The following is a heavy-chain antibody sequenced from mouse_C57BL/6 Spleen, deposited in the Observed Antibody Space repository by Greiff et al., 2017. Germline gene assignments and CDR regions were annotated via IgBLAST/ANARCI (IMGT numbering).Heavy chain of an antibody. D-gene: IGHD1-1*01. V-gene: IGHV1-52*01. CDR1: GYTFTSYW. CDR2: IDPSDSET. CDR3: ARTHYYGSSGSWYFDV. J-gene: IGHJ1*03. Sequence: VQLQQPGAELVRPGSSVKLSRKASGYTFTSYWMHWVKQRPIQGLEWIGNIDPSDSETHYNQKFKDKATLTVDKSSSTAYMQLSSLTSEDSAVYYCARTHYYGSSGSWYFDVWGTGTTVTVSS.